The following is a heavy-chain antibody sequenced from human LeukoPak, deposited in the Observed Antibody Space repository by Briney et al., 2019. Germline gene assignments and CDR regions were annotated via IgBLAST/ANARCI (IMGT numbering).Heavy chain of an antibody. V-gene: IGHV4-4*09. D-gene: IGHD4-17*01. Sequence: PSETLSLTCTVSGGSINDYYWTWIRQAPGKGLEWIGYISSSGTTDYNPSLKSRVTMSVDTSNNEFSLRLTSVTAADTAMYYCARVVRGAVTSNCFDPWGQGTLVTVSS. J-gene: IGHJ5*02. CDR1: GGSINDYY. CDR2: ISSSGTT. CDR3: ARVVRGAVTSNCFDP.